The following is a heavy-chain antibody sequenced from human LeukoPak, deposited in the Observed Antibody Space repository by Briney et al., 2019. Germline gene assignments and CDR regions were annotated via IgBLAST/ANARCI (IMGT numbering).Heavy chain of an antibody. CDR2: IYYTGST. V-gene: IGHV4-59*01. CDR3: ARSFSGRGDAFDI. Sequence: PSETLSLTCTVSGGSIGSYYWSWIRQPPGKGLEWIGYIYYTGSTDYNPSLKSRATISVDTSKNQFSLKLSSVTAADTAVYYCARSFSGRGDAFDIRGQGTMVTVSS. D-gene: IGHD6-19*01. J-gene: IGHJ3*02. CDR1: GGSIGSYY.